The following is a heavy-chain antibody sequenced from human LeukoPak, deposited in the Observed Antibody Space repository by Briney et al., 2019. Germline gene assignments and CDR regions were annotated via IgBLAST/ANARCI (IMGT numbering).Heavy chain of an antibody. Sequence: GGSLRLSCAASGFTFSSYGMHWVRQAPGKGLEWVAFIRYDGSNKYYADSVKGRFTISRDNSKNTLYLQMNSLRAEDTAVYYCAKLLGATLDRSDYWGQGTLVTVSS. D-gene: IGHD1-26*01. CDR3: AKLLGATLDRSDY. CDR1: GFTFSSYG. J-gene: IGHJ4*02. V-gene: IGHV3-30*02. CDR2: IRYDGSNK.